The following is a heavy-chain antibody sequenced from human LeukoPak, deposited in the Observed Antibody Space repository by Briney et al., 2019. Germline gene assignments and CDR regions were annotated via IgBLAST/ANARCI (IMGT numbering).Heavy chain of an antibody. CDR3: ARVRLVVTAKVYYYYYMDV. CDR1: GGSISSYY. Sequence: PSETLSLTCTVSGGSISSYYWSWIRQPAGKGLEWIGRIYTSGSTNYNPSLKSRVTMSVDTSKNQFSLKLSSVTAADTAVYYCARVRLVVTAKVYYYYYMDVWGKGPRSPSP. D-gene: IGHD2-21*02. J-gene: IGHJ6*03. CDR2: IYTSGST. V-gene: IGHV4-4*07.